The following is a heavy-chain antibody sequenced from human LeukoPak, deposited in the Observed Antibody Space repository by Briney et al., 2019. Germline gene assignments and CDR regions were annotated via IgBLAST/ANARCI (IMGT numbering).Heavy chain of an antibody. D-gene: IGHD3-22*01. CDR3: TTDSYFYNSQFDF. V-gene: IGHV3-15*01. Sequence: GGSLRLSCATSGFTFGNAWMSWVRQAPGKGLEWVGRIKSKTDGGTTDYPAPVKGRFTISRDDSKNTLFLQVNSLKTEDTAVYFCTTDSYFYNSQFDFWGQGTPVTVSS. CDR1: GFTFGNAW. CDR2: IKSKTDGGTT. J-gene: IGHJ4*02.